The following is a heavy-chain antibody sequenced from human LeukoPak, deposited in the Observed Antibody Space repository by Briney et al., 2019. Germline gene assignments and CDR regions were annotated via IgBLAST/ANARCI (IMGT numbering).Heavy chain of an antibody. Sequence: GASVKVSCKASGGTFSSYAISWVRQAPGQGLEWMGGIIPIFGTANYAQKFQGRVTITTDESTSTAYMELSSLRSEDTAVYYCARDQSVYQLPTYFDYWGQGTLVTVSS. D-gene: IGHD2-2*01. CDR1: GGTFSSYA. CDR3: ARDQSVYQLPTYFDY. J-gene: IGHJ4*02. V-gene: IGHV1-69*05. CDR2: IIPIFGTA.